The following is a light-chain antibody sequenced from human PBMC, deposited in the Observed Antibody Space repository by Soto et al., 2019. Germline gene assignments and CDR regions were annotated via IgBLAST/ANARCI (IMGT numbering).Light chain of an antibody. CDR1: QSISSY. CDR3: QQSYSTPRLT. CDR2: AAS. J-gene: IGKJ3*01. Sequence: DIQMTQSPSSLSASVGDRVTITCRASQSISSYLNWYQQKPGKAPKLLIYAASSLQSGVPSRFSGSRSGTDFTLTISSLQPEDFATYYCQQSYSTPRLTFGPGTKVDIK. V-gene: IGKV1-39*01.